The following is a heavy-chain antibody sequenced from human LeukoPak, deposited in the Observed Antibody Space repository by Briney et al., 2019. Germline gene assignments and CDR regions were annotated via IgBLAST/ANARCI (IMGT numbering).Heavy chain of an antibody. CDR3: ARGSIVVVPAATSWFDP. CDR2: IIPILGIA. Sequence: SVKVSCKASGGTFSSYAISWVRQAPGQGLEWMGRIIPILGIANYAQKFQGRVTITADKSTSTAYMELSSLRSEDTAVYYCARGSIVVVPAATSWFDPWGQGTLVTVSS. D-gene: IGHD2-2*01. CDR1: GGTFSSYA. J-gene: IGHJ5*02. V-gene: IGHV1-69*04.